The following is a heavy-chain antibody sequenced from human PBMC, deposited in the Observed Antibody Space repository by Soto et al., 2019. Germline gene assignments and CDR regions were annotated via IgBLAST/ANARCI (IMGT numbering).Heavy chain of an antibody. CDR2: IIPIFGTA. CDR1: GGTFSSYA. Sequence: SVKFSCKASGGTFSSYAISWVRQAPGQGLEWMGGIIPIFGTANYAQKFQGRVTITADKSTSTAYMELSSLRSEDTAVYYCARDVRLVGAIPYNWFDRWGQGTLVTGSS. CDR3: ARDVRLVGAIPYNWFDR. J-gene: IGHJ5*02. D-gene: IGHD1-26*01. V-gene: IGHV1-69*06.